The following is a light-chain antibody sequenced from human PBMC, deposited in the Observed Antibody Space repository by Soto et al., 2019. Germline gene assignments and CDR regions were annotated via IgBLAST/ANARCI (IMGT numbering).Light chain of an antibody. J-gene: IGKJ1*01. CDR3: QHYNSYGT. V-gene: IGKV3D-15*01. CDR1: QSVSSN. CDR2: DAS. Sequence: EIMVSQSPATLSVSPGERAPLSCRASQSVSSNLAWYQQKPGQAPRLIIYDASVRATGIPARFSGSGSGTEFTLTISSLQPDDFATYYCQHYNSYGTFGQGTKVDI.